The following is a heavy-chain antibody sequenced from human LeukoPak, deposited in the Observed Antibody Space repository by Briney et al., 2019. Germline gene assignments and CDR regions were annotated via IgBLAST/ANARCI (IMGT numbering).Heavy chain of an antibody. CDR2: IYPGDSDT. CDR1: GYSFTNYW. V-gene: IGHV5-51*01. Sequence: GESLKISCKGSGYSFTNYWIGWVRQMPGKGLEWMGIIYPGDSDTRHSPSFQGQVTISADKSISTAYLQWSSLKASDTAMYYCARRNYGSGSYYDYWGQGTLVTVSS. CDR3: ARRNYGSGSYYDY. D-gene: IGHD3-10*01. J-gene: IGHJ4*02.